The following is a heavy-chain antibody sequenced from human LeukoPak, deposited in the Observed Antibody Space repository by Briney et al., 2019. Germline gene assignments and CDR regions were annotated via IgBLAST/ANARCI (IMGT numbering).Heavy chain of an antibody. Sequence: ASVKVSCKASGYTFTSNYIHWVRQAPRQGLEWMGMIYPRDGSTSYAQKFQGRVTVTRDTSTSTVHMELSGLRSEDTAVYYCARDQEGFDYWGQGTLITVSS. V-gene: IGHV1-46*01. J-gene: IGHJ4*02. CDR2: IYPRDGST. CDR3: ARDQEGFDY. CDR1: GYTFTSNY.